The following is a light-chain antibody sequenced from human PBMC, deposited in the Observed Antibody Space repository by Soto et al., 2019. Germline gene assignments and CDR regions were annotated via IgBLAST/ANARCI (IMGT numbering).Light chain of an antibody. CDR1: QSVSSTY. Sequence: EIVLTQSPGTLSLSPGERATLSCRASQSVSSTYLAWYQQKPGQAPRVPVYGASNRATGIPDRFSGSGSGTDFTLTISRLEPEDFAVYFCQQYGTSPPFTFGQGTKVEIK. J-gene: IGKJ2*01. V-gene: IGKV3-20*01. CDR3: QQYGTSPPFT. CDR2: GAS.